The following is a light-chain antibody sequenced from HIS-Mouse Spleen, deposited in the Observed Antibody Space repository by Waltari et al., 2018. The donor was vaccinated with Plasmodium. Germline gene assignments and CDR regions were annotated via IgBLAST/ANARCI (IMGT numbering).Light chain of an antibody. CDR3: CSYAGSYSPWV. CDR2: DVS. CDR1: RIDVGGYNS. V-gene: IGLV2-11*01. J-gene: IGLJ3*02. Sequence: QSALTPPRSVSGSPGQSLTISCTGTRIDVGGYNSVSCYHQHPGKAPKLMISDVSKRPSGVPDRFSGSKSGNTASLTISGLQAEDEADYYCCSYAGSYSPWVFGGGTKLTVL.